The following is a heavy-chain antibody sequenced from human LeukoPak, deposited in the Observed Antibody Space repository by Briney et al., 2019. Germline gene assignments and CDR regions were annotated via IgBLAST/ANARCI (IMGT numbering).Heavy chain of an antibody. CDR3: AKAPVTTCRGAYCYPFDY. D-gene: IGHD2-21*01. Sequence: GGSLRLSCAASGFTLSSYAMSWVRQAPGKGLEWVSAISDSGNTYHADSVKGRFTISKDSSKNTLFLQMNRLRPEDAAVYYCAKAPVTTCRGAYCYPFDYWGQGTLVTVSS. CDR2: ISDSGNT. J-gene: IGHJ4*02. V-gene: IGHV3-23*01. CDR1: GFTLSSYA.